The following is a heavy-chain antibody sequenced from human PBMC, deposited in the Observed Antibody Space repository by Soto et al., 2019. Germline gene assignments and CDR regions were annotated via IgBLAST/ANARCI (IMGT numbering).Heavy chain of an antibody. CDR2: ISYDGSNK. V-gene: IGHV3-30-3*01. CDR3: ARVYGSGSYYTPSFRY. Sequence: QVQLVESGGGVVQPGRSLRLSCAASGFTFSSYAMHWVRQAPGKGLEWVAVISYDGSNKYYADSVKGRFTISRDNSKNTLYLQMNSPRAEDTAVYYCARVYGSGSYYTPSFRYWGQGTLVTVSS. J-gene: IGHJ4*02. D-gene: IGHD3-10*01. CDR1: GFTFSSYA.